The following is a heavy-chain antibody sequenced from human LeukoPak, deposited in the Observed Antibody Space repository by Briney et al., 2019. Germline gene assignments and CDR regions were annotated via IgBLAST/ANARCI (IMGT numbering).Heavy chain of an antibody. Sequence: ASVKVSCKASGYTFTGYYIHWVRQAPGQGLEWMGCINPNSGVTNSAQKFHGRVPMTRDTANSTAYMELSRLISDDTGVYYCARAPNYGRVLTPVDYWGQGTLVTVSS. D-gene: IGHD3-16*01. CDR3: ARAPNYGRVLTPVDY. V-gene: IGHV1-2*02. CDR1: GYTFTGYY. CDR2: INPNSGVT. J-gene: IGHJ4*02.